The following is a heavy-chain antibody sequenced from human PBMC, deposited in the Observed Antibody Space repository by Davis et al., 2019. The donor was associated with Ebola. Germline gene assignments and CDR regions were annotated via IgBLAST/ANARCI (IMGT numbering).Heavy chain of an antibody. Sequence: GGSLRLSCAASGFIFSSYVMSWVRQAPGKGLEWVSTLGLSADTYYADSVKGRFTISRDNSKNTLYLQMNSLRVEDTAIYYCVKDTSNIWFDVWGQGTLVTVSA. CDR2: LGLSADT. V-gene: IGHV3-23*01. CDR1: GFIFSSYV. J-gene: IGHJ3*01. CDR3: VKDTSNIWFDV. D-gene: IGHD2/OR15-2a*01.